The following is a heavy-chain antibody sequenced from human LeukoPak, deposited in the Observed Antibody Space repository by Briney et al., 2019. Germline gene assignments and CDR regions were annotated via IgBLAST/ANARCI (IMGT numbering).Heavy chain of an antibody. D-gene: IGHD6-19*01. J-gene: IGHJ4*02. Sequence: PGGSLRLSCAASGFTFDDDAMHWVRQAPGKGLEWVSGISWNSGSIGYADSVKGRFTISRDNAKNSLYLQMNSLRAEDTALYYCARVSDISVAAYFDYWGQGTLVTVSS. CDR3: ARVSDISVAAYFDY. V-gene: IGHV3-9*01. CDR1: GFTFDDDA. CDR2: ISWNSGSI.